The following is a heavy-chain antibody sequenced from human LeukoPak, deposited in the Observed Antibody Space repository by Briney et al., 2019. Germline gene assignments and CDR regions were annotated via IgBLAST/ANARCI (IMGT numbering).Heavy chain of an antibody. J-gene: IGHJ5*02. D-gene: IGHD3-22*01. CDR1: GYTYTSYD. Sequence: GASVKVSCKASGYTYTSYDINWVRQATGQGLEWMGWMNPNSGNTGYAQKFQGRVTMTTDTSTSTAYMELRSLRSDDTAVYYCARVVVIRKNWFDPWGQGTLVTVSS. CDR2: MNPNSGNT. CDR3: ARVVVIRKNWFDP. V-gene: IGHV1-8*01.